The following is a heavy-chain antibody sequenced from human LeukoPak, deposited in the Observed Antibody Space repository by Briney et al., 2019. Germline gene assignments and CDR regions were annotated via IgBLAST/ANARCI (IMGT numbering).Heavy chain of an antibody. D-gene: IGHD6-19*01. Sequence: KPGGSLRLSCAASGFTFSSYSMNWVRQAPGKGLEWVSSIGRSGSYIYYADSVKGRFTISRDNSKNTLYLQMNSLRAEDTAVYYCAKDPRGWHGALYNWFDPWGQGTLVTVSS. CDR2: IGRSGSYI. V-gene: IGHV3-21*04. CDR3: AKDPRGWHGALYNWFDP. CDR1: GFTFSSYS. J-gene: IGHJ5*02.